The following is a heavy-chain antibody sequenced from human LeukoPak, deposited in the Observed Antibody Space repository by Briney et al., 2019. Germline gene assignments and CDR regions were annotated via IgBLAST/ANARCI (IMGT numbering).Heavy chain of an antibody. CDR3: ARKGIEANFDY. Sequence: SETLSLTCTVSGGSISSSSYYWGWIRQPPGKGLEWIGSIYYSGSTYYNPSLKSRVTISVDTSKNQFSLKLSSVTAADTAVYYCARKGIEANFDYWGQGTLVTVSS. D-gene: IGHD3-10*01. CDR2: IYYSGST. J-gene: IGHJ4*02. V-gene: IGHV4-39*07. CDR1: GGSISSSSYY.